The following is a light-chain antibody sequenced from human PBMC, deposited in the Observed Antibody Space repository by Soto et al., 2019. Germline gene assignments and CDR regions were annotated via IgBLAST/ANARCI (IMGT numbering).Light chain of an antibody. CDR2: KVS. CDR1: QSLVYNDGDTY. CDR3: MQGTHWPYT. V-gene: IGKV2-30*01. J-gene: IGKJ2*01. Sequence: VVMTQSPLSLPVTLGQPASISCRSSQSLVYNDGDTYLNWFQQRPGQSPRRLIYKVSNRDSGVPDRVSGSGSGTDFTLKITRVEADDVGIYYCMQGTHWPYTFGQGTKLEIK.